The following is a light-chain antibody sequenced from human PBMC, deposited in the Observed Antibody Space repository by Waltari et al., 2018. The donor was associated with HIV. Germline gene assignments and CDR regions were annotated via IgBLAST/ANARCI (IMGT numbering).Light chain of an antibody. CDR3: QAWDSDTPKV. CDR1: KLGAKY. Sequence: SYELTQPPSVSVSPGQTASIPCSGDKLGAKYAFWYQQTPGQSPVLVIYKDGKRPSGIPERFSGFNSGNTATLTISGTQAMDEADYYCQAWDSDTPKVFGGGTKLTVL. J-gene: IGLJ2*01. CDR2: KDG. V-gene: IGLV3-1*01.